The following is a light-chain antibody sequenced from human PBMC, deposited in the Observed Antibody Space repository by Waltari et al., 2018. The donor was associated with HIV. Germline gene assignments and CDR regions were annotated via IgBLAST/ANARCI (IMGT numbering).Light chain of an antibody. Sequence: QSALTQPASVSGSPGQAITISCPGTSSDVGSYNLFSWYQQHPGKAPQLMIYEVSTRPSGVSNRFSGSKSGNTASLTISGLQAEDEADYYCCSYAGSSTLVFGGGTKLTVL. CDR1: SSDVGSYNL. V-gene: IGLV2-23*02. J-gene: IGLJ2*01. CDR3: CSYAGSSTLV. CDR2: EVS.